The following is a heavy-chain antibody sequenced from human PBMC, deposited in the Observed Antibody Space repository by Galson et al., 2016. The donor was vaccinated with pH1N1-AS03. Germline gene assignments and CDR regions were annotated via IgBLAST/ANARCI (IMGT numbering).Heavy chain of an antibody. Sequence: SLRLSCAVSRFTFSMYAMSWVRQAPEKGLEWVSGISGSSGSTYYAASVKGRFTISRDNAKNTLFLQMDSLRAEDTALYYCVRGRACSSTSCYLDYWG. CDR3: VRGRACSSTSCYLDY. V-gene: IGHV3-23*01. D-gene: IGHD2-2*01. J-gene: IGHJ4*03. CDR2: ISGSSGST. CDR1: RFTFSMYA.